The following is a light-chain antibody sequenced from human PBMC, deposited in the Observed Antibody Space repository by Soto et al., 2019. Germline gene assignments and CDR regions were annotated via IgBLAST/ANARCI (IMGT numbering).Light chain of an antibody. CDR1: QSLLHSNGYNY. Sequence: DLVMTQSPLSLPVTPGEPASISCRSSQSLLHSNGYNYLDWYLQKPGQSPQLLIYLGSNRASGVPDRFSGGGSGTDFTLKISRVEAEDVGVYYCMQALHLFTFGPGTNVDIK. CDR2: LGS. J-gene: IGKJ3*01. CDR3: MQALHLFT. V-gene: IGKV2-28*01.